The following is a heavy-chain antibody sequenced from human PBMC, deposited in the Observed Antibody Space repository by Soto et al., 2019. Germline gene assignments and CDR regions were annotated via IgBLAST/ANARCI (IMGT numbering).Heavy chain of an antibody. CDR2: ISYTGHT. CDR1: GGSISNYY. J-gene: IGHJ4*01. CDR3: ARLQSSEYFDF. V-gene: IGHV4-59*08. Sequence: QVQLQVSGPGLVKPSQTLSLTCIVSGGSISNYYWTWIRRPPGKGLEWLGHISYTGHTNYNPSHGSRVTISLDTSKNQFSLDLCSVNAADTAVYYCARLQSSEYFDFRGHGILVTVSS.